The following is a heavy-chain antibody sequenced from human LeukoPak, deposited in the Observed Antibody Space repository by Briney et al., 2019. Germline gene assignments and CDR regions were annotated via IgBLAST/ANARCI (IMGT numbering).Heavy chain of an antibody. CDR1: GFTFSSYN. CDR2: ISSSSSYI. Sequence: GGSLRLSCAASGFTFSSYNMNWVRQAPGKGLEWVSSISSSSSYIYYADSVKGRFTISRDNAKNSLYLQMNSLRAEDTAVYYCARISGYSYNWFDPWGQGTLVTVSS. D-gene: IGHD3-22*01. V-gene: IGHV3-21*01. J-gene: IGHJ5*02. CDR3: ARISGYSYNWFDP.